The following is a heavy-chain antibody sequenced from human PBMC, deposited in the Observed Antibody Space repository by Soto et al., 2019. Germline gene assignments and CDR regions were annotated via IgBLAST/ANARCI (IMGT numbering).Heavy chain of an antibody. D-gene: IGHD2-15*01. CDR2: ITTDIGNT. J-gene: IGHJ6*01. CDR1: GYIFINFA. Sequence: ASVKVSCTAVGYIFINFAISWVRQAPGQGLEWMGWITTDIGNTKYAQNLQGRVTMTTDTSTNTVYMELRRLTSDDTAVFYCARAGCSGGRCRKKRYYG. CDR3: ARAGCSGGRCRKKRYYG. V-gene: IGHV1-18*01.